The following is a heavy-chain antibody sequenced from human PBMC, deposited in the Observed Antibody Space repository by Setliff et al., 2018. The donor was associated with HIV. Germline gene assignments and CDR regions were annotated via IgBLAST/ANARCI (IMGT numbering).Heavy chain of an antibody. CDR1: GDSISSYY. Sequence: PSETLSLTCTVSGDSISSYYWTWIRQSPGKGLEWIAEINQERTTFYNPSLKSRVTMSLDTSRNEVSLRLSSVTAADTATYFCARVRFNFDNVRCFDLWGPGTLVTVSS. D-gene: IGHD1-1*01. V-gene: IGHV4-34*01. J-gene: IGHJ2*01. CDR3: ARVRFNFDNVRCFDL. CDR2: INQERTT.